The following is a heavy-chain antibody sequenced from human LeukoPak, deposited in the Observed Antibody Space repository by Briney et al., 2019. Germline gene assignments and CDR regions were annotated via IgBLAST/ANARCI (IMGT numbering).Heavy chain of an antibody. Sequence: GSPVKVSCKASGYTFTSYVISGVRQSPGQQLEWLEWISAYNGNRNYAETFKGRVTITADESTSTVYMELSSLRSEDTAVYYCARGRKFLVFGIEYYYYMVVWGKGTTVIISS. CDR2: ISAYNGNR. CDR3: ARGRKFLVFGIEYYYYMVV. D-gene: IGHD2-21*02. V-gene: IGHV1-18*01. CDR1: GYTFTSYV. J-gene: IGHJ6*03.